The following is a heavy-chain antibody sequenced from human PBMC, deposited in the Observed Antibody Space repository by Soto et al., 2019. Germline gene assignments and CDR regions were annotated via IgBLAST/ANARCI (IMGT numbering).Heavy chain of an antibody. V-gene: IGHV3-48*03. CDR3: ARGLNPYYFDY. CDR2: ISSSGSTI. CDR1: GFTFSSYE. Sequence: GGSLRLSCAASGFTFSSYEMNWVRQAPGKGLEWVSYISSSGSTIYYADSVKGRFTIARDNAKNSLYLQMNSLRAEDTAVYYCARGLNPYYFDYWGQGTLGTVAS. D-gene: IGHD3-16*01. J-gene: IGHJ4*02.